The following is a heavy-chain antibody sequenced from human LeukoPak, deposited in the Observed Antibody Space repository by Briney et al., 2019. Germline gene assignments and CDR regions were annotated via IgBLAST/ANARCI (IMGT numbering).Heavy chain of an antibody. CDR1: GFTFSSYA. CDR2: ISYDGSNK. V-gene: IGHV3-30*04. J-gene: IGHJ3*02. D-gene: IGHD3-22*01. Sequence: GGSLRLSCAASGFTFSSYAMHWVRQAPGKGLEWVAVISYDGSNKYYADSVKGRFTISRDNSKNTLYLQMNSLRAEDTAVYYCARGRGTITMIVVEMVDAFDIWGQGTMVTVSS. CDR3: ARGRGTITMIVVEMVDAFDI.